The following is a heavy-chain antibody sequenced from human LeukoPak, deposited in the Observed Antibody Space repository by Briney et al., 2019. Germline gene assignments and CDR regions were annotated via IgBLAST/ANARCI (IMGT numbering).Heavy chain of an antibody. V-gene: IGHV3-7*01. D-gene: IGHD6-13*01. CDR2: IKQDGSEK. CDR3: ARCPYSSSWYGYDY. J-gene: IGHJ4*02. Sequence: GSLRLSCAASGFTLSSYWMSWVRPAPGKGLGGVANIKQDGSEKYYVDSVKGRFAISRDNAKNSLYLQMNSLRAEDTAVYYCARCPYSSSWYGYDYWGQGTLVTVSS. CDR1: GFTLSSYW.